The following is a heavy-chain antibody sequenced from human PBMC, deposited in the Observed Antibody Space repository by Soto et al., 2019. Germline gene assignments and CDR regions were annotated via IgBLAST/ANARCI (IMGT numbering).Heavy chain of an antibody. CDR1: GGTFSSYA. V-gene: IGHV1-69*12. Sequence: QVQLVQSGAEVKKPGSSVKVSCKASGGTFSSYAISWVRQAPGQGLEWMGGIIPIFGTANYAQKFQGRVTITADESTSTADMKLSSRRSEDTAVDYCAGDYAVAGPYYYYYGMDVWGQGTTVTVSS. CDR3: AGDYAVAGPYYYYYGMDV. D-gene: IGHD6-19*01. CDR2: IIPIFGTA. J-gene: IGHJ6*02.